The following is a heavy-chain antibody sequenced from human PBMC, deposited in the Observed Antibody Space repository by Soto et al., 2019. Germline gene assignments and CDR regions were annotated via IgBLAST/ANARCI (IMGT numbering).Heavy chain of an antibody. CDR1: GSALTSHA. CDR2: INSANGNT. Sequence: APVEGCCNASGSALTSHAMHWVRQAPGQRLEWMGWINSANGNTKYSQKFQGRATITRDTSASTAYMELSSLRSEDTAVYFCARGSSDWLPYFDYWGQGSLVTVSS. D-gene: IGHD3-9*01. V-gene: IGHV1-3*01. J-gene: IGHJ4*02. CDR3: ARGSSDWLPYFDY.